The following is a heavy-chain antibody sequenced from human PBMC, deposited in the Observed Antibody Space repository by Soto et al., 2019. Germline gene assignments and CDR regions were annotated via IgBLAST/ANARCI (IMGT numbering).Heavy chain of an antibody. CDR3: ARDQKWELPTDAFDI. CDR1: GFTFSSYG. V-gene: IGHV3-33*01. J-gene: IGHJ3*02. D-gene: IGHD1-26*01. Sequence: QVQLVESGGGMVQPGRSLRLSWAASGFTFSSYGMHWVRQAPGKGLEWVAVIWYDGSNKYYADSVKGRFTISRDNSKNTLYLQMNSLRAEDTAVYYCARDQKWELPTDAFDIWGQGTMVTVSS. CDR2: IWYDGSNK.